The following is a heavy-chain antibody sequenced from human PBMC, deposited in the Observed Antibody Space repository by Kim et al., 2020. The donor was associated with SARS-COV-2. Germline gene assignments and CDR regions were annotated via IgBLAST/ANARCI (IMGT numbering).Heavy chain of an antibody. CDR3: ARDGKAQQPAKNFDY. J-gene: IGHJ4*02. D-gene: IGHD6-13*01. CDR1: GYSISSGYY. V-gene: IGHV4-38-2*02. Sequence: SETLSLTCTVSGYSISSGYYWGWIRQPPGKGLEWIGSIYHSGSTYYNPSLKSRVTISVDTSKNQFSLKLSSVTAADTAVYYCARDGKAQQPAKNFDYWGQGTLVTVSS. CDR2: IYHSGST.